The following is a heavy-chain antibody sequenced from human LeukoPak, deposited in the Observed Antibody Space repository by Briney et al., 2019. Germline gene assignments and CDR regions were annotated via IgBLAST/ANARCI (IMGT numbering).Heavy chain of an antibody. D-gene: IGHD2-2*01. CDR2: INAGNGYT. V-gene: IGHV1-3*01. J-gene: IGHJ4*02. Sequence: ASVKVSCKASGYTFTNHAIHWVRQAPGQRLEWMGWINAGNGYTEYPQNFLDRVTITRDTSANTVYMELSSLRSEDTAVYFCARAECASCYLVDFWGQGTLITVSS. CDR1: GYTFTNHA. CDR3: ARAECASCYLVDF.